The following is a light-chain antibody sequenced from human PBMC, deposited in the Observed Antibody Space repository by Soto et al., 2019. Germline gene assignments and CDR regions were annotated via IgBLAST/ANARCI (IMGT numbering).Light chain of an antibody. Sequence: EIVLTQSPGTLSLSPGERATLSCRASQSVVSSSLAWYQQKPGQAPRPPIYGASSRATGIPDRFSGSGSGTDFTLTISRLEPEDFAVYYCQQYGSSPVTFGQGTRLEIK. J-gene: IGKJ5*01. CDR3: QQYGSSPVT. CDR2: GAS. V-gene: IGKV3-20*01. CDR1: QSVVSSS.